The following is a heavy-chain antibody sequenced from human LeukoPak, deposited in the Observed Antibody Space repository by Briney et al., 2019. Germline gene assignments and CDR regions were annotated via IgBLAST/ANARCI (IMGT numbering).Heavy chain of an antibody. Sequence: ASVKVSCTPSGYPFSASGVTWIRQAPGQGLEWMGWIDPNDGDTTYAQTFQGRVIMTSDAFTRTVYMELRSLRSDDTAVYYCARGGGDNNLLDFWGQGTLVTVSS. J-gene: IGHJ4*02. CDR3: ARGGGDNNLLDF. CDR2: IDPNDGDT. V-gene: IGHV1-18*04. D-gene: IGHD2-21*02. CDR1: GYPFSASG.